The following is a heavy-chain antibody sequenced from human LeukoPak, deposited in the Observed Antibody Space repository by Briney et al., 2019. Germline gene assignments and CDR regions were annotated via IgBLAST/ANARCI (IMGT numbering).Heavy chain of an antibody. CDR2: ISSSSSYI. Sequence: GGSLRLSCAASGFTFSSYSMNWVRQAPGKGLAWVSSISSSSSYIYYADSVKGRFTISRDNAKNSLYLQMNSLRAEDTAVYYCARVGSTGAFDIWGQGTMVTVSS. D-gene: IGHD2-2*01. CDR1: GFTFSSYS. V-gene: IGHV3-21*01. CDR3: ARVGSTGAFDI. J-gene: IGHJ3*02.